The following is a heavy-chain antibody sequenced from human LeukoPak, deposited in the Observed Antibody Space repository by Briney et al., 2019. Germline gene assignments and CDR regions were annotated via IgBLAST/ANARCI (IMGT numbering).Heavy chain of an antibody. Sequence: PSETLSLTCGVSGEPFSGYYWGWIRQPPGKGLELIGEINRNGNTDYNPSLKSRVSMSIDTSKNQFSLKLSSVTAADTAVYYCARAGGAYTSIYYRDFWGQGTLVTVSS. V-gene: IGHV4-34*10. CDR3: ARAGGAYTSIYYRDF. CDR2: INRNGNT. D-gene: IGHD6-13*01. J-gene: IGHJ4*02. CDR1: GEPFSGYY.